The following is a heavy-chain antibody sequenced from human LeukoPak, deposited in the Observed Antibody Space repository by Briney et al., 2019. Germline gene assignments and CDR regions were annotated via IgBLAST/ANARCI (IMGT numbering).Heavy chain of an antibody. D-gene: IGHD3-10*01. CDR2: IYYSGST. CDR1: GGSISSYY. Sequence: LETLSLTCTVSGGSISSYYWSWIRQPPGKGLEWIGYIYYSGSTNYNPSLKSRVTISVDTSKNQFSLKLSSVTAADTAVYYCASSSGSGSYYNRRDNWFDPWGQGTLVTVSS. V-gene: IGHV4-59*01. CDR3: ASSSGSGSYYNRRDNWFDP. J-gene: IGHJ5*02.